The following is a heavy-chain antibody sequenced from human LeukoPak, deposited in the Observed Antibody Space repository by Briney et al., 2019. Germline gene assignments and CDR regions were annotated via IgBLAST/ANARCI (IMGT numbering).Heavy chain of an antibody. CDR3: ARERRRFLEWLPVIEYHFDY. CDR1: GGSFSGYY. Sequence: PSETLSLTCAVYGGSFSGYYWSWIRQPPGNGLEWIGEINHSGSTNYNPSLKSRVTISVDTSKNQFSLKLSSVTAADTAVYYCARERRRFLEWLPVIEYHFDYWGQGTLVTVSS. D-gene: IGHD3-3*01. J-gene: IGHJ4*02. V-gene: IGHV4-34*01. CDR2: INHSGST.